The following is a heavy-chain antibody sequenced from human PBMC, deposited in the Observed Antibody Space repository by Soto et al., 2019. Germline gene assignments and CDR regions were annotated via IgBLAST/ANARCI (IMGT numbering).Heavy chain of an antibody. CDR1: GGTFSSYA. J-gene: IGHJ6*02. V-gene: IGHV1-69*12. Sequence: QVQLVQSGAEVKKPGSSVTVSCKASGGTFSSYAISWVRQAPGQGLEWMGGIIPIFGTADYAQKVQGRVTITAGESTSTAYMELSSLRSEDTAVYYCAVTMTNYYYYGMDVWGQGTTVTVSS. CDR2: IIPIFGTA. CDR3: AVTMTNYYYYGMDV. D-gene: IGHD3-22*01.